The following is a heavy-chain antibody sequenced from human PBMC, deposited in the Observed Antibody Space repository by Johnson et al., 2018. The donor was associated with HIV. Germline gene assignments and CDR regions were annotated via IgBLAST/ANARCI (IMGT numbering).Heavy chain of an antibody. CDR2: INWNGGST. J-gene: IGHJ3*02. CDR3: ARHIVATIGGAFDI. D-gene: IGHD5-12*01. V-gene: IGHV3-20*04. CDR1: GFTVSSNY. Sequence: VQLVESGGGLVQPGGSLRLSCAASGFTVSSNYMSWVRQAPGKGLEWVSGINWNGGSTGYADSVKGRFTISRDNAKNSLYLQMNSLRAEDTALYYCARHIVATIGGAFDIWGQGTMVTVSS.